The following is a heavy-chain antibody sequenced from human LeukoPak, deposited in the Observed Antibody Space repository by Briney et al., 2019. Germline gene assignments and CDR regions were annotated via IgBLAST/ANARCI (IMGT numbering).Heavy chain of an antibody. CDR3: AKAYSGSYYSFDY. CDR1: GFTFSSYA. D-gene: IGHD1-26*01. CDR2: IRYDGTNK. J-gene: IGHJ4*02. Sequence: PGGSLRLSCAASGFTFSSYAMHWVRQAPGKGLEWVAFIRYDGTNKYYADSVKGRFTISRDNSKNTFYLQMNSLRAEDTAVYYCAKAYSGSYYSFDYWGQGTLVTVSS. V-gene: IGHV3-30*02.